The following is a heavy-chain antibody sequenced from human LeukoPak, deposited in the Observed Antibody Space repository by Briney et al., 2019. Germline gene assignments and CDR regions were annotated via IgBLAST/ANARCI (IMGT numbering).Heavy chain of an antibody. CDR3: ARGLYKSSL. D-gene: IGHD6-13*01. CDR2: IKQDGSEK. V-gene: IGHV3-7*04. J-gene: IGHJ3*01. Sequence: GGSLRPSCAASGFTFSSYWMTWVRQAPGKGLEWVANIKQDGSEKYYVDSVKGRFTISRDNTKNSLYLQMNSLRDEDTAVYYCARGLYKSSLWGQGTMVTVSS. CDR1: GFTFSSYW.